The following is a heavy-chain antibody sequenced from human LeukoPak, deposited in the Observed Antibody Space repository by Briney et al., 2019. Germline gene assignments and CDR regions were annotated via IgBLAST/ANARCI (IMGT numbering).Heavy chain of an antibody. CDR1: GFTFSSYG. D-gene: IGHD2-2*01. CDR2: ISYDGSNK. CDR3: AKSGYCSSTRCYEGWDWFDP. J-gene: IGHJ5*02. V-gene: IGHV3-30*18. Sequence: GGSLRLSCAASGFTFSSYGMHWVRQAPGKGLEWVAVISYDGSNKYYADSVKGRFTISGDNSKNTLYLQMNNLRAEDTAVYHCAKSGYCSSTRCYEGWDWFDPWGQGTLVSVSS.